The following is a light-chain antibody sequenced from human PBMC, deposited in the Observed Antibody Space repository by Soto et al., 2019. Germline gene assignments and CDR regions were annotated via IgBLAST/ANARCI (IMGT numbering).Light chain of an antibody. CDR3: QQYDSYWT. CDR2: KAS. CDR1: QSISYW. Sequence: DIKMTQSPSTLSASIGDRVTITCRASQSISYWLAWYQQKPGKAPKLLIYKASTLESGVPSRFSGSGSGTLFTLTISSLQPDDFATYYCQQYDSYWTFGQGTKVEIK. J-gene: IGKJ1*01. V-gene: IGKV1-5*03.